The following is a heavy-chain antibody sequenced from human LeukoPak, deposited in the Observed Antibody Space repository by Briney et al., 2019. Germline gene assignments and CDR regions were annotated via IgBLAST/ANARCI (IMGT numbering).Heavy chain of an antibody. V-gene: IGHV4-59*01. Sequence: KPSETLSLTCTVSGGSISSYYWSWIRQPPGKGLEWIGYMYYSGSTDYNPSLKSRVTISVDTSKNQFSLKLSSVTAADTAVYYCARVGVTKYYFDYWGQGTLVTVSS. CDR3: ARVGVTKYYFDY. J-gene: IGHJ4*02. D-gene: IGHD4-11*01. CDR2: MYYSGST. CDR1: GGSISSYY.